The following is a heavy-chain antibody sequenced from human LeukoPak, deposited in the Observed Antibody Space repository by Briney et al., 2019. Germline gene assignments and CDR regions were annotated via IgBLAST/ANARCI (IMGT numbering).Heavy chain of an antibody. CDR3: ARVYSSGWYNWFDP. CDR1: GGSFSSYY. D-gene: IGHD6-19*01. CDR2: INHRGST. Sequence: SETLSLTCAVYGGSFSSYYWSWIRQPPGKGLEWIGEINHRGSTNYNPSLKSRVTMSVDTSKNQFSLKLSSVTAADTAVYYCARVYSSGWYNWFDPWGQGTLVTVSS. V-gene: IGHV4-34*01. J-gene: IGHJ5*02.